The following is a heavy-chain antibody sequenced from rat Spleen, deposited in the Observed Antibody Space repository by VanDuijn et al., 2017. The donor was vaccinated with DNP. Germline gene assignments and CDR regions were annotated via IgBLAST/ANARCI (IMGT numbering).Heavy chain of an antibody. J-gene: IGHJ4*01. CDR2: ISSSGGTI. CDR3: AKDSYVYYAMDA. D-gene: IGHD1-6*01. Sequence: EVQLVESGGGLVQPGRSLKLSCAASGFTFSDYNMAWVRQAPTKGLEWVASISSSGGTIYYRDSVQGRFTLSRDNAKSTLYLQMESLRSEDTATYYCAKDSYVYYAMDAWGQGTSVTVSS. CDR1: GFTFSDYN. V-gene: IGHV5-25*01.